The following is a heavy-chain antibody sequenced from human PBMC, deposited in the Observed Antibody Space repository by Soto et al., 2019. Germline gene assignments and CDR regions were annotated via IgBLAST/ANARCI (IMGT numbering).Heavy chain of an antibody. CDR2: INPNSGGT. Sequence: ASVKVSCKASGYTFTGYYMHWVRQAPGQGLEWMGWINPNSGGTNYAQKFQGWVTMTRDTSISTAYMELSRLRSDDTAVYYCARVGRGYCSGGSCYSASYYGMDVWGQGTTVTVSS. J-gene: IGHJ6*02. D-gene: IGHD2-15*01. CDR1: GYTFTGYY. V-gene: IGHV1-2*04. CDR3: ARVGRGYCSGGSCYSASYYGMDV.